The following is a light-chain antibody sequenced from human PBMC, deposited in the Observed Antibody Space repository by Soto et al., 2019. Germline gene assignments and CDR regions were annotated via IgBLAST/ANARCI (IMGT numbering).Light chain of an antibody. Sequence: QSVLTQPASVSGSPGQSITISCTGTSNDVGGYDYVSWYQQHPGKAPKFMIYEVTNRPSGVSHRFSGSKSGNTASLTISVLQAEDDADYYCSSYTTTSTYVFGTGTKVTAL. J-gene: IGLJ1*01. V-gene: IGLV2-14*01. CDR3: SSYTTTSTYV. CDR1: SNDVGGYDY. CDR2: EVT.